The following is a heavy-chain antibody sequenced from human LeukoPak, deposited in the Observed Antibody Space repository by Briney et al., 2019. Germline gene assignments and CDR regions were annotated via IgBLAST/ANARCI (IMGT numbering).Heavy chain of an antibody. J-gene: IGHJ4*02. CDR3: ARDVALVGATTVFDY. CDR1: GGSISSSSYY. Sequence: PSETLSLTCTVSGGSISSSSYYWGWIRQPPGKGLEWIGSIYYSGSTYYNPSLKSRVTISVDTSKNQFSLKLSSVTAADTAVYYCARDVALVGATTVFDYWGQGTLVTVSS. D-gene: IGHD1-26*01. CDR2: IYYSGST. V-gene: IGHV4-39*07.